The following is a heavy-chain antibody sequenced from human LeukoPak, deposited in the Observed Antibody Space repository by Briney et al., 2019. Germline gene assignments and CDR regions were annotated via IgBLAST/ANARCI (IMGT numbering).Heavy chain of an antibody. Sequence: GGSLRLSCAASGFTFSSYWMSWVRQAPGKGLEWVANIKQDGSEKYYVDSVKGRFTISRDNSKNTLYVQMNSLRAEDTAVYYCAKSSPLTSGYSYGPNSGLEYWGQGTLVTVSS. D-gene: IGHD5-18*01. V-gene: IGHV3-7*03. CDR2: IKQDGSEK. CDR3: AKSSPLTSGYSYGPNSGLEY. CDR1: GFTFSSYW. J-gene: IGHJ4*02.